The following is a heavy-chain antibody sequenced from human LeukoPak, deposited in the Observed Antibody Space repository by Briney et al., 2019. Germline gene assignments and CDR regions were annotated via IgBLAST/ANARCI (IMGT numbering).Heavy chain of an antibody. CDR2: ISYDGTNK. CDR1: GFTFDDYG. D-gene: IGHD4-23*01. CDR3: ARDTTVGTLFDY. V-gene: IGHV3-30*03. Sequence: GGSLRLSCAASGFTFDDYGMHWVRQAPGKGLEWVAVISYDGTNKYYADSVKGRFTISRDNSKNTLYLQMNSLRAEDTAVYYCARDTTVGTLFDYWGQGTLVTVSP. J-gene: IGHJ4*02.